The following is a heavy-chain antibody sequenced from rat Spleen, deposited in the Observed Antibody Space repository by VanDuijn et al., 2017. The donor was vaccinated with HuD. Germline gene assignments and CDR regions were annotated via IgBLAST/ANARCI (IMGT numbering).Heavy chain of an antibody. CDR1: GFTFSYYD. CDR2: ISPSGTNT. Sequence: EVQLVESGGGLVQPGRSLKLSCAASGFTFSYYDMAWVRQPPTRGLEWVASISPSGTNTYYRDSVKGRFTISRDNAENIVSLQMNSLKSEDTATYYCAVAGYGYWGQGVMVTVSS. J-gene: IGHJ2*01. CDR3: AVAGYGY. D-gene: IGHD1-7*01. V-gene: IGHV5S13*01.